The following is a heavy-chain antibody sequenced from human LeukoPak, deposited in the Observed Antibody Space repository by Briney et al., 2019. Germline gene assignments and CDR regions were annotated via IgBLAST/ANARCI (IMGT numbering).Heavy chain of an antibody. D-gene: IGHD3-3*01. CDR1: GFTVSSNY. Sequence: GGSLRLSCAASGFTVSSNYMSWVRQAPGKGLEWVSVIYSGGSTYYADSVKGRFTISRDNSKNTLYLQMNSLRAEDTAVYYCASGGPDFWSGYWTRDWGQGTLVTVSS. J-gene: IGHJ4*02. V-gene: IGHV3-66*01. CDR2: IYSGGST. CDR3: ASGGPDFWSGYWTRD.